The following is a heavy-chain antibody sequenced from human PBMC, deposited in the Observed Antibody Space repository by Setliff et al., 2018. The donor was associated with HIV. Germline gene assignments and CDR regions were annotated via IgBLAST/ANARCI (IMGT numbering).Heavy chain of an antibody. V-gene: IGHV4-4*08. CDR2: IYSGGST. J-gene: IGHJ3*01. Sequence: SETLSLTCTVSGGSIGGYYWSWIRQPPWTGLEWLGCIYSGGSTNYNPSLESRVTISLDTSKNQFSLRLTSVTAADTAVYYCARVRSYGSAYDAFDVWGPGTMVTVS. CDR3: ARVRSYGSAYDAFDV. D-gene: IGHD3-10*01. CDR1: GGSIGGYY.